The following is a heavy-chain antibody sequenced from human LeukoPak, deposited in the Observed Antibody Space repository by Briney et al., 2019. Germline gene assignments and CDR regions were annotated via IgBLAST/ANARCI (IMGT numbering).Heavy chain of an antibody. CDR1: GGSISSGGYY. D-gene: IGHD3-9*01. J-gene: IGHJ4*02. CDR2: IYYSGST. V-gene: IGHV4-31*03. CDR3: ARARYYDILTGYSSYFDY. Sequence: SQTLSLTCTVSGGSISSGGYYWSWIRQHPGKGLEWIGYIYYSGSTYYNPSLKSRVTISVDTSKNQFSLKLSSVTAADTAVYYCARARYYDILTGYSSYFDYWGQGTLVTVSS.